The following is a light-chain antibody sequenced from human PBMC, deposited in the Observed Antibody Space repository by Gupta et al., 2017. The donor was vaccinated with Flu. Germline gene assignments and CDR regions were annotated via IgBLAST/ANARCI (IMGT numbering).Light chain of an antibody. V-gene: IGKV1-5*03. CDR2: RAS. CDR3: QQYASYPWT. CDR1: QSVTTS. Sequence: GDRVTITCRASQSVTTSLAWYQQKPGRAPQVLIFRASTLHGVVPSTFSGSGSETDFTLTIPSLQPDDFATYYCQQYASYPWTFGQGTKVEF. J-gene: IGKJ1*01.